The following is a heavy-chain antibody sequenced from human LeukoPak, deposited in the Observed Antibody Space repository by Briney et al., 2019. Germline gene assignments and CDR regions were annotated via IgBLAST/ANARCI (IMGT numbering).Heavy chain of an antibody. CDR3: ARGSGDS. J-gene: IGHJ4*02. D-gene: IGHD7-27*01. CDR1: GGSVSSGSYY. CDR2: IYYSGST. Sequence: SETLSLTCTVSGGSVSSGSYYWSWIRQPPGKGLEWIGYIYYSGSTNYNPSLKSRVTISVDTSKNQFSLKLSSVTAADTAVYYCARGSGDSWGQGTLVTVSS. V-gene: IGHV4-61*01.